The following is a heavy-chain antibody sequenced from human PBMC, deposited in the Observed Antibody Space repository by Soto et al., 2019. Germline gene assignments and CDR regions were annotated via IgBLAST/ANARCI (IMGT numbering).Heavy chain of an antibody. CDR1: GYTFTGYY. D-gene: IGHD2-15*01. CDR3: AREKLACSGGSCYPSWFDP. V-gene: IGHV1-2*02. J-gene: IGHJ5*02. CDR2: INPNSGGT. Sequence: QVQLVQSGAEVKKPGASVKVSCKASGYTFTGYYMHWVRQAPGQGLEWMGWINPNSGGTNYAQKFQGRVTMTRDTSIRTAYMELSRLRSDDTAVYYCAREKLACSGGSCYPSWFDPWGQGTLVTVSS.